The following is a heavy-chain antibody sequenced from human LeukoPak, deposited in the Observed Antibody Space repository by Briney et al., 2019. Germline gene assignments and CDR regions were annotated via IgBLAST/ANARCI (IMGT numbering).Heavy chain of an antibody. CDR3: ASTLNLHPPIY. J-gene: IGHJ4*02. CDR2: IIPILGIV. CDR1: GGTFSSYA. Sequence: SVKVSCKASGGTFSSYAISWVRQAHGQGLEWMRRIIPILGIVHYAQKFQGRVTITADKSTSTAYMELSSLRSEDTAVYYCASTLNLHPPIYWGQGTLVTVSS. V-gene: IGHV1-69*04.